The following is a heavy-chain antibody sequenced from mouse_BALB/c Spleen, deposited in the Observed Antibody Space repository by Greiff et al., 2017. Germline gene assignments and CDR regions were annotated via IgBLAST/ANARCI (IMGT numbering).Heavy chain of an antibody. CDR2: ISTYYGNT. J-gene: IGHJ3*01. Sequence: QVQLQQSGPELVRPGVSVKISCKGSSYTFTDYAMHWVKQSHAKSLEWIGVISTYYGNTNYNQKFKGKATMTVDKSSSTAYMELARLTSEDSAVYYCARGMITTGWFAYWGQGTLVTVSA. CDR1: SYTFTDYA. CDR3: ARGMITTGWFAY. V-gene: IGHV1-67*01. D-gene: IGHD2-4*01.